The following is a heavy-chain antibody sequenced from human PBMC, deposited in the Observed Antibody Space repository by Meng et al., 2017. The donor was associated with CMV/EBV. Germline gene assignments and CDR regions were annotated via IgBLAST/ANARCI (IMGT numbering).Heavy chain of an antibody. CDR2: IYYSGST. V-gene: IGHV4-39*07. Sequence: QLQLQESGPGLVKPSETLSPTCPVSGGSISSSSYYWGWIRQPPGKGLEWIGSIYYSGSTYYNPSLKSRVTISVDTSKNQFSLKLSSVTAADTAVYYCARDPSLRWIDYWGQGTLVTVSS. J-gene: IGHJ4*02. CDR3: ARDPSLRWIDY. D-gene: IGHD4-23*01. CDR1: GGSISSSSYY.